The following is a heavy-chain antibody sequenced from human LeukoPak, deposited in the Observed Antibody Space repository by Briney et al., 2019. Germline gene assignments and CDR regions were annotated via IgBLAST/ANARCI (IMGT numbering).Heavy chain of an antibody. D-gene: IGHD1-7*01. V-gene: IGHV1-18*01. CDR3: ARGNWNYGYDYYYYIDV. CDR1: GDTFTRYG. Sequence: ASVKVSCKASGDTFTRYGISSVRQAPGHGREWMGWISGYNGNTNYAQKLQGRVTMTTDTSTRTAYMELRSLRSDDTAVYYCARGNWNYGYDYYYYIDVWGKGTTVTVSS. J-gene: IGHJ6*03. CDR2: ISGYNGNT.